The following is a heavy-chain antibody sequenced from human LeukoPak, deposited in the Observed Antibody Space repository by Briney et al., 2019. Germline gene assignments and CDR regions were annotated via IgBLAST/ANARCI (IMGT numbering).Heavy chain of an antibody. D-gene: IGHD6-13*01. Sequence: SETLSLTCAVSGYSISSGYYWGWIRQPPGKGLEWIGSIYHSGSTYYNPSLKSRVTISVDTSKNQFSLKLSSVTAADTAGYYCAREAAAAVRVFDYWGQGTLVTVSS. J-gene: IGHJ4*02. CDR3: AREAAAAVRVFDY. CDR2: IYHSGST. CDR1: GYSISSGYY. V-gene: IGHV4-38-2*01.